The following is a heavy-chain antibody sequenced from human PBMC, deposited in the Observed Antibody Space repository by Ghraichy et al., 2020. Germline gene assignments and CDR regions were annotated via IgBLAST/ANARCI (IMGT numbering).Heavy chain of an antibody. CDR1: GYTFTSYG. J-gene: IGHJ4*02. CDR2: ISADNGNT. D-gene: IGHD2-2*01. V-gene: IGHV1-18*01. CDR3: ATICSSSSCYVDY. Sequence: ASVKVSCKASGYTFTSYGLNWVRQAPGQGLEWMGWISADNGNTNYAQNLQGRVTMTTDTSTSTAYMELRSLRSDDTAVYYCATICSSSSCYVDYWGQGTLVTVSS.